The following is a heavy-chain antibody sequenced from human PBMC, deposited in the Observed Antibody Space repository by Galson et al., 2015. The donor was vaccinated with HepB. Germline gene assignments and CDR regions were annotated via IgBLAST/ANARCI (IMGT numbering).Heavy chain of an antibody. CDR1: GYTFTSYY. D-gene: IGHD6-13*01. J-gene: IGHJ4*02. V-gene: IGHV1-46*04. CDR3: ATGGVGGQLVRVGPLFY. Sequence: SVKVSCKASGYTFTSYYMHWVRQAPGQGLEWMGIINPSGGSTSYAQELQGRVTMTRDTSTSTVYMELSSLRSEDTAVYYCATGGVGGQLVRVGPLFYWGQGTLVTVSS. CDR2: INPSGGST.